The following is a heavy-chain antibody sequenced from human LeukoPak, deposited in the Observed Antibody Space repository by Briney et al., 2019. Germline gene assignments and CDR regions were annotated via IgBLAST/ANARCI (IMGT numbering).Heavy chain of an antibody. CDR3: AKDGEGGSYDLSYFDY. V-gene: IGHV3-23*01. D-gene: IGHD1-26*01. CDR2: ISGSGGST. CDR1: GFTFSSYA. Sequence: GGSLRLSCAASGFTFSSYAMSWVRQAPGKGLEWVSAISGSGGSTYYADSVKGRFTISRDNSKNTLYLQMNSLRAEDTAVYYCAKDGEGGSYDLSYFDYWGQGTLVTVSS. J-gene: IGHJ4*02.